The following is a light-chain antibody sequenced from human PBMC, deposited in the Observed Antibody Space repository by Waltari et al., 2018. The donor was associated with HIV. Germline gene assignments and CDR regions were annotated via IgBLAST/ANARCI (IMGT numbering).Light chain of an antibody. V-gene: IGKV2-28*01. CDR1: QSPVQRKGHNLYNY. J-gene: IGKJ2*02. CDR3: MQALQTPRT. CDR2: LGS. Sequence: DIVMTQSPLSLPVTPGEPASISCRSSQSPVQRKGHNLYNYLDWYRQKPGQSPQLLIYLGSNRASGVPDRFSGSGSGTDFTLKISRVEAEDVGVYYCMQALQTPRTFGQGTKLEMK.